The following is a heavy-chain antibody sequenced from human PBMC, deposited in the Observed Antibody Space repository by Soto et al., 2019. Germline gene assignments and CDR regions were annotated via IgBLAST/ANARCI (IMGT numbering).Heavy chain of an antibody. CDR3: ARRGLDY. Sequence: QVQLVQSGAEVKKPGASVKVSCKASGYTFGNYGISWVRRAPGQGLEWMGWVSADNGNTNYAQRFQGRVTMTTDTSTSTAHMELRSLRSDDTAVYYCARRGLDYWGQGTLVTVSS. J-gene: IGHJ4*02. CDR1: GYTFGNYG. V-gene: IGHV1-18*01. CDR2: VSADNGNT.